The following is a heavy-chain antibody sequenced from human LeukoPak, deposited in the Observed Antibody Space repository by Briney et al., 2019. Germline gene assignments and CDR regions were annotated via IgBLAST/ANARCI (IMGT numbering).Heavy chain of an antibody. V-gene: IGHV3-7*01. CDR1: GFTFNTFC. Sequence: PGGSLILSCAASGFTFNTFCMNWVRQAPGKGLERVASINQGGTEKYYVDSVKGRFTISRDNAKNSLYLQMYSLKAEDTAVYYCARDGPPAGLYFDNWGQGTLVTVSS. CDR2: INQGGTEK. J-gene: IGHJ4*02. CDR3: ARDGPPAGLYFDN. D-gene: IGHD2-2*01.